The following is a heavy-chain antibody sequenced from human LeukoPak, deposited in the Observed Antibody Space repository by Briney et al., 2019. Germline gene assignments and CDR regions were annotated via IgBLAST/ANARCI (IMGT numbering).Heavy chain of an antibody. D-gene: IGHD6-13*01. J-gene: IGHJ6*04. CDR1: GGTFSSYA. Sequence: SVKVSCKASGGTFSSYAISWVRQAPGQGLEWMGGIIPIFGTANYAQKFQGRVTITADESTSTAYMELSSLRSEDTAVYYCARNIAAAGNRYYYYYGMDVWGKGTTVTVPS. CDR2: IIPIFGTA. V-gene: IGHV1-69*13. CDR3: ARNIAAAGNRYYYYYGMDV.